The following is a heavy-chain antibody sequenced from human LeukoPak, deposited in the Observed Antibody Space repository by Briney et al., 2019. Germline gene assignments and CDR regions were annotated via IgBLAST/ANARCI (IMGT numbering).Heavy chain of an antibody. CDR1: GGTFSSYA. CDR3: AREDIVVVPAAIGSDYYYYGMDV. V-gene: IGHV1-69*04. J-gene: IGHJ6*02. D-gene: IGHD2-2*02. Sequence: ASVTVSCTASGGTFSSYAISWVRQAPGQGLEWMGRIIPILGIANYAQKFQGRVTITADKSTSTAYMELSSLRSEDTAVYYCAREDIVVVPAAIGSDYYYYGMDVWGQGTTVTVSS. CDR2: IIPILGIA.